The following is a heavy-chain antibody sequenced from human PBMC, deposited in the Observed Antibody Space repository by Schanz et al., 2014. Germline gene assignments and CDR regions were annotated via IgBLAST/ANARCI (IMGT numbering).Heavy chain of an antibody. D-gene: IGHD5-12*01. CDR2: ISGGGDST. CDR1: GFTFSSYA. CDR3: ARDFHGYGPHLDY. J-gene: IGHJ4*02. Sequence: EVHLLDSGGGLVQPGGSLRLSCAASGFTFSSYAMSWVRQAPGKGLEWVSAISGGGDSTYYADSVKGRFTVSRDNSKNTLYLQLNSLRAEDTAVYYCARDFHGYGPHLDYWGQGSLVTVSS. V-gene: IGHV3-23*01.